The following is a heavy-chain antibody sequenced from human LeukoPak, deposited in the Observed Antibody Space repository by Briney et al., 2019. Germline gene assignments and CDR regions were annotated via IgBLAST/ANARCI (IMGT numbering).Heavy chain of an antibody. D-gene: IGHD1-26*01. CDR1: GFTFSSHA. Sequence: GGSLRLSCSASGFTFSSHAMHWVRQAPGKGLEYVSGINDNGGRTHYGDSLKGRFTISRDNSKNTLYLQMSTLRAEDTAVYYCVKDLSGRYTFDYWGQGTLVTVSS. CDR3: VKDLSGRYTFDY. CDR2: INDNGGRT. V-gene: IGHV3-64D*09. J-gene: IGHJ4*02.